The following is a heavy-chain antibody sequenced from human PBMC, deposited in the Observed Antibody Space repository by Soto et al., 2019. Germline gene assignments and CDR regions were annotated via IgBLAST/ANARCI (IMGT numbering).Heavy chain of an antibody. CDR1: GFTFSDYY. V-gene: IGHV3-11*05. CDR2: ISTGSTYT. Sequence: GGSLRLSCAGSGFTFSDYYMSWIRQAPGKGLEWVSYISTGSTYTKYADSVKGRFTISRDNAENSLYLQMNSLRAEDTAVYYCARASSVAAHFDYWGQGTPVTVSS. J-gene: IGHJ4*02. D-gene: IGHD6-19*01. CDR3: ARASSVAAHFDY.